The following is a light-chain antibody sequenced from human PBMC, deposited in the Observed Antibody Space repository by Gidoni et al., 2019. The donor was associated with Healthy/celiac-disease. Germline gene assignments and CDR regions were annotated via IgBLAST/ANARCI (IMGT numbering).Light chain of an antibody. Sequence: DIQMTQSPPSLSASVGDRVTITCRASQSISSYSNLYQQKPGKAPKLLIYAASSLQSGVPSRFSSGRSGTEFSLTISSLQPEDFATYYYRQSYNTPPWTFGQGTKVEIK. CDR2: AAS. CDR1: QSISSY. V-gene: IGKV1-39*01. J-gene: IGKJ1*01. CDR3: RQSYNTPPWT.